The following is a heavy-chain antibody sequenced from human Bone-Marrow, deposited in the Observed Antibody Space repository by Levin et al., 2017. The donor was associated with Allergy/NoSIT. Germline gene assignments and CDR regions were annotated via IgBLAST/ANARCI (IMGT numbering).Heavy chain of an antibody. CDR1: GFTVGGYY. Sequence: GGSLRLSCAASGFTVGGYYLSWVRQAPGKGLEWVSTIYDAGRTYYADSVKGRFTISRDNSKDTLYLQMNSLRADDTAVYYCARVRFPGYHGSGSYYNEYYFDSWGQGTLVTVSS. D-gene: IGHD3-10*01. J-gene: IGHJ4*02. V-gene: IGHV3-53*01. CDR2: IYDAGRT. CDR3: ARVRFPGYHGSGSYYNEYYFDS.